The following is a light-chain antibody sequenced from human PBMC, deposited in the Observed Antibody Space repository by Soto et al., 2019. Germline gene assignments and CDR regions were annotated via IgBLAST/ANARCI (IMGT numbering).Light chain of an antibody. CDR3: QQYDRYSLS. Sequence: DIQMTQSPSTLSASVGDRVSITCRASQNIRSWLAWYQHKPGKAPKILIYKASTLDSGVPSRFSGSGSGTEFTLNISSLQPDDFATYYCQQYDRYSLSFGPGTKVEIK. CDR2: KAS. V-gene: IGKV1-5*03. CDR1: QNIRSW. J-gene: IGKJ3*01.